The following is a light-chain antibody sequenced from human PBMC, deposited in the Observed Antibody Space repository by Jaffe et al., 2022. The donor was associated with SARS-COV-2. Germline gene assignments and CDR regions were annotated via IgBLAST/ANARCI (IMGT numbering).Light chain of an antibody. CDR1: SSNIGKNY. CDR3: GTWDSSLSAGV. CDR2: ENN. J-gene: IGLJ3*02. V-gene: IGLV1-51*02. Sequence: QSVLTQPPSLSAAPRQRVTISCSGSSSNIGKNYVSWYQQLPGTAPKLLIFENNKRPSGIPDRFSGSQSGTSATLVITGLQTGDEADYYCGTWDSSLSAGVFGGGTKLAVL.